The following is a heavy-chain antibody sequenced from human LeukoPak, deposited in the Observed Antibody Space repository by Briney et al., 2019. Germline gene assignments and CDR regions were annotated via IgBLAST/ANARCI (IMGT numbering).Heavy chain of an antibody. D-gene: IGHD3-22*01. CDR2: ISSSGSTI. CDR1: GLTFSDYY. V-gene: IGHV3-11*01. Sequence: GGSLRLSCAASGLTFSDYYMSWIRQAPGKGLEWVSYISSSGSTIYYADSVKGRFTISRDNSKNTLYLQMNSLRAEDTAVYYCAKHPATFYYDSSGYFGYWGQGTLVTVS. J-gene: IGHJ4*02. CDR3: AKHPATFYYDSSGYFGY.